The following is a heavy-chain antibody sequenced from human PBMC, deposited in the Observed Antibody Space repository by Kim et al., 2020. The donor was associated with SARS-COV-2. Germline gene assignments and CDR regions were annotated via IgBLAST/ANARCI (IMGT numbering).Heavy chain of an antibody. D-gene: IGHD4-17*01. CDR1: GFTFSDHY. J-gene: IGHJ3*02. V-gene: IGHV3-72*01. Sequence: GGSLRLSCAASGFTFSDHYMDWVRQAPGKGLEWVGRTRNKANSYTTEYAASVKGRFTISRDDSKNSLYLQMNSLKTEDTAVYYCAVFLLDYGDFGAFDIWGQGTMVTVSS. CDR3: AVFLLDYGDFGAFDI. CDR2: TRNKANSYTT.